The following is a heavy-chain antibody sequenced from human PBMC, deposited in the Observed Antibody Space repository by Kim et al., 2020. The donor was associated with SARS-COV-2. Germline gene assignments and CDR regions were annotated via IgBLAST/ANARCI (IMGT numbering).Heavy chain of an antibody. CDR2: IKQDGSEQ. CDR1: GFTFSSYW. J-gene: IGHJ4*02. CDR3: ARGSAGYDILTGYTDY. V-gene: IGHV3-7*01. Sequence: GGSLRLSCAASGFTFSSYWMSWVRQAPGKGLEWVANIKQDGSEQYYVDSVKGRFTISRDNAKNSLYLQMNSLRAEDTAVYYCARGSAGYDILTGYTDYWGQGTLVTVSS. D-gene: IGHD3-9*01.